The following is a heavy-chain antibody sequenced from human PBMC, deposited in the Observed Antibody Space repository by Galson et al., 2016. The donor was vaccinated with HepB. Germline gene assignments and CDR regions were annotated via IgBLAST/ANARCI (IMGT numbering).Heavy chain of an antibody. V-gene: IGHV3-74*01. CDR1: GFTFSPYW. J-gene: IGHJ4*02. CDR2: INTDGTIT. D-gene: IGHD3-16*01. CDR3: ARVIKGFTDY. Sequence: SLRLSRAASGFTFSPYWMHWVRQAPGKGLVWVSQINTDGTITTYADSVKGRFTSSRDNAKNTLYLQMNSLRDEDTAVYYCARVIKGFTDYWGQGTLVTVSS.